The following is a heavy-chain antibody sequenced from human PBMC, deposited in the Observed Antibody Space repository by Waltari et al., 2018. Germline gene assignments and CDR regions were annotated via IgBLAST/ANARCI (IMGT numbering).Heavy chain of an antibody. D-gene: IGHD5-18*01. CDR2: IYHSGST. J-gene: IGHJ4*02. CDR3: ARAGVGGYSFDY. V-gene: IGHV4-38-2*01. Sequence: QVQLQESGPGLVKPSETLSLTCAVSGYSISSGYYWGWIRQPPGKGLAWIGSIYHSGSTYYNPSLKSRVTISVDTSKNQFSLKLSSVTAADTAVYYCARAGVGGYSFDYWGQGTLVTVSS. CDR1: GYSISSGYY.